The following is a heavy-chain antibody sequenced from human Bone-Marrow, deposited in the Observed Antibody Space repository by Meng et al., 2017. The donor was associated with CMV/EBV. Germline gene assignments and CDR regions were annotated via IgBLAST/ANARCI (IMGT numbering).Heavy chain of an antibody. CDR3: VRDLKGTSVTTRGLYGMDV. D-gene: IGHD4-11*01. V-gene: IGHV1-2*02. CDR2: INPNSAYT. J-gene: IGHJ6*02. Sequence: ASVKVSCKASGYIFTAYYILWVRQAPGQGLEYMGWINPNSAYTISAQKFQGRVTITRDTSISTAYMELSWLPSYDTAVYYCVRDLKGTSVTTRGLYGMDVWGQGTTVTVSS. CDR1: GYIFTAYY.